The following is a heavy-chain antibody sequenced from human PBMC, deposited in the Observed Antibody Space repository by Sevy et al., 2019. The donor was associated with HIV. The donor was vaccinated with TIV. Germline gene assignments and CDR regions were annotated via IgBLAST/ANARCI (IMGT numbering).Heavy chain of an antibody. CDR1: GFSFSDYR. D-gene: IGHD1-26*01. Sequence: GGSLRLSCAASGFSFSDYRMHWVRQAQGKGLEWVAFIRSKAYGGTTEYAASVKGRFTISRDESKSIAYLQMNSLKTEDTAVYYCTRVEGAADWGMDVWGQGTTVTVSS. J-gene: IGHJ6*02. CDR2: IRSKAYGGTT. CDR3: TRVEGAADWGMDV. V-gene: IGHV3-49*04.